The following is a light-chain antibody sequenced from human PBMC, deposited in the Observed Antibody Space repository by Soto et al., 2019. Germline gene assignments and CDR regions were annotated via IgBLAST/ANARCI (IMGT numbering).Light chain of an antibody. CDR1: SSDVGGYTY. CDR2: EVN. CDR3: SSYTSSGTLYV. V-gene: IGLV2-14*01. Sequence: QSALTQPASVSGSPRQSITISCTGASSDVGGYTYVSWYQQHPGKAPKLMIYEVNNRPSGVSNRFSGSKSGNTASLTISGLQAEDEADYYCSSYTSSGTLYVFGTGTKATV. J-gene: IGLJ1*01.